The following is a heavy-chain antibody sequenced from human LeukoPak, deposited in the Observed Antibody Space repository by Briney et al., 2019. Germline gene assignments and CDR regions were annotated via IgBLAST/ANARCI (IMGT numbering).Heavy chain of an antibody. CDR3: ARQNHDSSGYYSYYFDY. V-gene: IGHV3-53*01. Sequence: PGGSLRLSCAASGLTVSSNYMSWVRQAPGTGLEWVSVIYSGGSTYYADSVKGRFTISRDNSKNTLYLQMNSLRAEDTAVYYCARQNHDSSGYYSYYFDYWGQGTLVTVSS. CDR1: GLTVSSNY. CDR2: IYSGGST. D-gene: IGHD3-22*01. J-gene: IGHJ4*02.